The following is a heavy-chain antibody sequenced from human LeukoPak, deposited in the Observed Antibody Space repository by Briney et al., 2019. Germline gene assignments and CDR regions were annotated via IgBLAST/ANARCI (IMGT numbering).Heavy chain of an antibody. Sequence: PSETLSLTCAVSGGSISGYFWSWSRQPPGKGLEWIGYIYYTGSAIYNPSLRSCVTMSVDVSKNQFSLDLTSVTAADTAVYYCARHDPVGHFLRGMDVWGQGTTVTVSS. CDR3: ARHDPVGHFLRGMDV. J-gene: IGHJ6*02. D-gene: IGHD2/OR15-2a*01. V-gene: IGHV4-59*08. CDR1: GGSISGYF. CDR2: IYYTGSA.